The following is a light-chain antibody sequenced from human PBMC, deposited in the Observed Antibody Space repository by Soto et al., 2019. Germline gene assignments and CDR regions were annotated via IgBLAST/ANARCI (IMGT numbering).Light chain of an antibody. CDR1: GSDVGRYNL. V-gene: IGLV2-23*02. CDR2: EVS. Sequence: QSVLTQPASVSGSPGQSITISCTGTGSDVGRYNLFFWYQQYPGKAPKVMIYEVSKRPSGVSNRFSGSKSANTASLTISGLQAEDEADYYCCSYAGSSTFVFGTGTKANVL. CDR3: CSYAGSSTFV. J-gene: IGLJ1*01.